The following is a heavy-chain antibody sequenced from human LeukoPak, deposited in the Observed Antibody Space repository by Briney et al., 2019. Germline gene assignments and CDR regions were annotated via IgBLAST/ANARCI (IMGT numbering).Heavy chain of an antibody. V-gene: IGHV5-51*01. CDR2: IYPGDSDT. Sequence: GESLKISCKGSGYSFTSYWIGWVRQMPGKGLEWMGIIYPGDSDTRYSPSFQGQVTISADKSISTAYLQWSSLKASDTAMYYCARHGTDGDYGNWFDPWGQGTLVTVSS. CDR3: ARHGTDGDYGNWFDP. J-gene: IGHJ5*02. D-gene: IGHD4-17*01. CDR1: GYSFTSYW.